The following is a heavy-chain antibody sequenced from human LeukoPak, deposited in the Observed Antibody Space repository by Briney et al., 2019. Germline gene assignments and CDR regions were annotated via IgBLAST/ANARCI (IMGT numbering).Heavy chain of an antibody. D-gene: IGHD3-22*01. CDR1: GFTFDDYA. CDR2: LKSKADGEIS. CDR3: TTTYHYDSSPGSFDY. V-gene: IGHV3-15*01. Sequence: GGSLRLSCAASGFTFDDYAMHWVRQAPGKGLEWLGRLKSKADGEISDYAEPVKGRFTFSRDDSKNTLYLLMNSLKTEDTAVYYCTTTYHYDSSPGSFDYWGQGTLVTVSS. J-gene: IGHJ4*02.